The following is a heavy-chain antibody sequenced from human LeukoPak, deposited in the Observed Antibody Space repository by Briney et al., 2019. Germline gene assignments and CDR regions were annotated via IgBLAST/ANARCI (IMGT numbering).Heavy chain of an antibody. D-gene: IGHD2-2*01. V-gene: IGHV4-39*01. CDR1: GGSISSSSYY. J-gene: IGHJ2*01. Sequence: SETLSLTCTVSGGSISSSSYYWGWIRQPPGKGLEWIGSIYYSGSTYYNPSLESRVTISVDTSKNQFSLKLSSVTAADTAVYYCARRPLSCCSSTSCSPGYFDLWGRGTLVTVSS. CDR2: IYYSGST. CDR3: ARRPLSCCSSTSCSPGYFDL.